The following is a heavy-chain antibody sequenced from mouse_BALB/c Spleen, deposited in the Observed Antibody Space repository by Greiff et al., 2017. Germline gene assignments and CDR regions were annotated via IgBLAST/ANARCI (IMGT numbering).Heavy chain of an antibody. D-gene: IGHD2-3*01. V-gene: IGHV1-5*01. CDR3: ISMTLYAMDY. Sequence: VHVKQSGTVLARPGASVKMSCKASGYSFTSYWMHWVKQRPGQGLEWIGAIYPGNSDTSYNQKFKGKAKLTAVTSASTAYMELSSLTNEDSAVYYCISMTLYAMDYWGQGTSVTVSS. CDR1: GYSFTSYW. CDR2: IYPGNSDT. J-gene: IGHJ4*01.